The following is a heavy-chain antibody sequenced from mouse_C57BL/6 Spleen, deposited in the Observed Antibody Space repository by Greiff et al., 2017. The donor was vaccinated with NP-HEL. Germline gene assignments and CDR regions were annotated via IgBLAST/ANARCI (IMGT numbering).Heavy chain of an antibody. CDR1: GFTFSSYA. Sequence: EVMLVESGGGLVKPGGSLKLSCAASGFTFSSYAMSWVRQTPEKRLEWVATISDGGSYTYYPDNVKGRFTISRDNAKTNLYLQMSHLKSEDTAMYYCARDGTVVADYAMDYWGQGTSVTVSS. V-gene: IGHV5-4*01. CDR3: ARDGTVVADYAMDY. D-gene: IGHD1-1*01. CDR2: ISDGGSYT. J-gene: IGHJ4*01.